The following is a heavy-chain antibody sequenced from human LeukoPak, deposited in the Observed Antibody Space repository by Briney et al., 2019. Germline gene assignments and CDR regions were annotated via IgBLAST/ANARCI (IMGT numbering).Heavy chain of an antibody. CDR1: GGSISSGSYY. V-gene: IGHV4-61*02. D-gene: IGHD5-24*01. Sequence: SETLSLTCTVSGGSISSGSYYWSWIRQPAGKGLEWIGRIYTSGSTNYNPSLKSRVTISVDTSKNQFSLKLSSVTAADMAVYYCARDGDGYIFDYWGQGTLVTVSS. CDR3: ARDGDGYIFDY. J-gene: IGHJ4*02. CDR2: IYTSGST.